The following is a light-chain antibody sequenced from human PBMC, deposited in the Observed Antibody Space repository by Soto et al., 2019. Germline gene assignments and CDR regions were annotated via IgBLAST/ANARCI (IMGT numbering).Light chain of an antibody. J-gene: IGLJ2*01. V-gene: IGLV2-18*01. CDR1: SSDIGSYNR. CDR2: EVR. CDR3: SLYTTTSTVI. Sequence: QSVLTQPPSVSGSPGQSVTISCTGTSSDIGSYNRVSWHQQPPGTAPKLIIYEVRNRPSGVPDRFSGSKSGNTASLTISGLQAEDEADYYCSLYTTTSTVIFGGGTKVTVL.